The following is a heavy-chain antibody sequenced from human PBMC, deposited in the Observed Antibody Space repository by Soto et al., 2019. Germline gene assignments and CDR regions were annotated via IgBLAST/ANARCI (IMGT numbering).Heavy chain of an antibody. D-gene: IGHD1-1*01. CDR1: GGSISSGGYY. V-gene: IGHV4-31*03. J-gene: IGHJ6*02. CDR3: ARSRERYYYYYGMDV. CDR2: IYYSGST. Sequence: SETLSLTCTVSGGSISSGGYYWSWIRQHPGKGLEWIGYIYYSGSTYYNPSLKSRVTISVDTSKNQFSLKLSSVTAADTAVYYCARSRERYYYYYGMDVWGQGTTVTSP.